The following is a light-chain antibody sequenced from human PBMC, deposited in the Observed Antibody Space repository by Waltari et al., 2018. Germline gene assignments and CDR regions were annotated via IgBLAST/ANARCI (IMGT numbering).Light chain of an antibody. J-gene: IGKJ5*01. CDR3: QQRSNWPPT. CDR1: QSVSSY. Sequence: EIVLTQSPATLYLSPGERATISCRASQSVSSYLAWYQQKPGQAPRLLIYDASNRATGIPARFSGSGSGTDFTLTISSLEPEDFAVYYCQQRSNWPPTFGQGTRLEIK. CDR2: DAS. V-gene: IGKV3-11*01.